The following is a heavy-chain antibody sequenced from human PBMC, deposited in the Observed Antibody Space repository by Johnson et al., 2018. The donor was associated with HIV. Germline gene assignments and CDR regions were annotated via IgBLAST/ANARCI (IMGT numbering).Heavy chain of an antibody. CDR3: AKDRLMAGGWELPHDAFDI. J-gene: IGHJ3*02. V-gene: IGHV3-9*01. CDR1: GFTFDDYA. Sequence: VQLVESGGGLVKPGGSLRLSCAASGFTFDDYAMHWVRQAPGKGLEWFSGISWNSGSIGYADSVKGRFTISRDNAKNSLYLQMNSLRAEDTALDYCAKDRLMAGGWELPHDAFDIWGQGTMVTVSS. CDR2: ISWNSGSI. D-gene: IGHD1-26*01.